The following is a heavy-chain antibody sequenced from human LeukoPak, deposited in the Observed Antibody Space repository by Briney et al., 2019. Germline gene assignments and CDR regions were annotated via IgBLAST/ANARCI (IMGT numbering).Heavy chain of an antibody. CDR1: GFTFSSYS. CDR2: ISSSSSTI. Sequence: PGGSLRLSCAASGFTFSSYSMNWVRQAPGKGLEWVSYISSSSSTIYYADSVKGRFTISRDNAKNSLYLQMNSLRAEDTAVYYCARILWFGELFPGYWGQGTLVTVSS. V-gene: IGHV3-48*04. D-gene: IGHD3-10*01. J-gene: IGHJ4*02. CDR3: ARILWFGELFPGY.